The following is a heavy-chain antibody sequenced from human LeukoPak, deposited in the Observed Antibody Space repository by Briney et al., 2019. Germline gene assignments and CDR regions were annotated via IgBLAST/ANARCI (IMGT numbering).Heavy chain of an antibody. D-gene: IGHD4-11*01. Sequence: PGGSLRLSCAASGFTFSSYWMSWVRQAPVKGLEWVANIKQDGSEKYYVDSVKGRFTISRDNAKNSLYLQMNSLRAEDTAVYYCARDSTQPPMTTVKTYFPPANDYWGQGTLVTVSS. CDR3: ARDSTQPPMTTVKTYFPPANDY. J-gene: IGHJ4*02. V-gene: IGHV3-7*01. CDR2: IKQDGSEK. CDR1: GFTFSSYW.